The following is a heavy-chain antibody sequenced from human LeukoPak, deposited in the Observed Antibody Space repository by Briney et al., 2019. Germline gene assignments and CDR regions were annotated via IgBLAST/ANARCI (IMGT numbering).Heavy chain of an antibody. Sequence: GASVKVSCKASGYTFTGYYMHWVRQAPGQGLEWMGRINPNSGGTNYAQKFQGRVTMTRDTSISTAYMELSRLRSDDTAVYYCARDLSRLGPPKYYYDSSGWYYFDYWGQGTLVTVSS. J-gene: IGHJ4*02. CDR1: GYTFTGYY. V-gene: IGHV1-2*06. D-gene: IGHD3-22*01. CDR2: INPNSGGT. CDR3: ARDLSRLGPPKYYYDSSGWYYFDY.